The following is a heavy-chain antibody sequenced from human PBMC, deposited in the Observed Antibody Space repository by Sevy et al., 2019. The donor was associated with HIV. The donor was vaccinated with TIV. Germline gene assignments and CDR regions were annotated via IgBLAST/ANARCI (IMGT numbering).Heavy chain of an antibody. V-gene: IGHV3-7*01. Sequence: GGSLRLSCAASGFAFSAYWMNWVRQAPGKGLEWVANIKYDGSEKYYVDSVKGRFTISRDDAKNSVYLQMSSLRAEDTAVYYCSRAWGTWYEISTNRFDVWGHGTMVTVSS. J-gene: IGHJ3*01. CDR3: SRAWGTWYEISTNRFDV. D-gene: IGHD2-2*01. CDR2: IKYDGSEK. CDR1: GFAFSAYW.